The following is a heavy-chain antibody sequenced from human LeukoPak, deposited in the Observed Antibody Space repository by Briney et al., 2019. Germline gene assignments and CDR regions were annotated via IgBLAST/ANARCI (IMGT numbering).Heavy chain of an antibody. J-gene: IGHJ4*02. CDR2: ISGSGGST. Sequence: GGSLRLSCAASGFTFSSYAMSWVRQAPGKGLEWVSAISGSGGSTYYADSVKGRFTISRDNSENTLYLQMNSLRAEDTAVYYCANEDDFWSGYPHAFDYWGQGTLVTVSS. CDR1: GFTFSSYA. CDR3: ANEDDFWSGYPHAFDY. V-gene: IGHV3-23*01. D-gene: IGHD3-3*01.